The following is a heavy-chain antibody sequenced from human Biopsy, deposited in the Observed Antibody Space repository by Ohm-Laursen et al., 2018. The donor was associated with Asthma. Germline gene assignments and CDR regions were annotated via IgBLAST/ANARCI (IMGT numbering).Heavy chain of an antibody. D-gene: IGHD3-3*01. Sequence: SLRLSCAATGFTFRSYAMHWVRQAPGKGLEWVAVGGSYYDRGLKYYADSVNGRFTVSRDDSKNTLYLQKNSLRPDDTAVYYCARDVMEWYLPAFDFWGQGTLVTVSS. V-gene: IGHV3-30-3*01. J-gene: IGHJ4*02. CDR2: GGSYYDRGLK. CDR3: ARDVMEWYLPAFDF. CDR1: GFTFRSYA.